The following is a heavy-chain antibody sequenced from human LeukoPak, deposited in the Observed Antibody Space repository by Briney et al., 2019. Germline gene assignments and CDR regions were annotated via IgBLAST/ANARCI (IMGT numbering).Heavy chain of an antibody. J-gene: IGHJ6*02. CDR3: ARDRHGSGTYNYYGMDV. V-gene: IGHV1-46*01. CDR1: GYTFTTYY. D-gene: IGHD3-10*01. Sequence: ASVEVSCKASGYTFTTYYMQWVRQAPGQGLEWTGIINPSGGSATYAQKFQGRVTITSDTSTRTVYMEVSSLRSEDTAVYYCARDRHGSGTYNYYGMDVWGQGTTVTVSS. CDR2: INPSGGSA.